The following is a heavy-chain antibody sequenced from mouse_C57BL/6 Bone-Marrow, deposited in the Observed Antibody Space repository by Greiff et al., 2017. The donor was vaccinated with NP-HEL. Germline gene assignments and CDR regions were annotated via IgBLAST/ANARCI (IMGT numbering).Heavy chain of an antibody. Sequence: EVKLVESGGDLVKPGGSLKLSCAASGFTFSSYGMSWVRQTPDKRLEWVATISSGGSYTYYPDSVKGRFTISRDNAKNTLYLQMSSLKSEDTAMYYCARGLLLQTYWYFDVWGTGTTVTVSS. CDR1: GFTFSSYG. D-gene: IGHD1-1*01. CDR3: ARGLLLQTYWYFDV. V-gene: IGHV5-6*01. CDR2: ISSGGSYT. J-gene: IGHJ1*03.